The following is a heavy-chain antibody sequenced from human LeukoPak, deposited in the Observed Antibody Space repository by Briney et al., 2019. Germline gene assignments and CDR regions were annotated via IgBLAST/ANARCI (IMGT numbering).Heavy chain of an antibody. CDR3: ARGRSVTVPETTKLFDQ. J-gene: IGHJ4*02. CDR1: GYTFTGYY. V-gene: IGHV1-2*02. Sequence: GASVKVSCKASGYTFTGYYLHRVRQAPGQGLEWMAWINPNSGGTSYAQKFRGRVTMARDTSISTAYMELSRLRSDDTAVYYCARGRSVTVPETTKLFDQWGQGTLVTVSS. D-gene: IGHD1-7*01. CDR2: INPNSGGT.